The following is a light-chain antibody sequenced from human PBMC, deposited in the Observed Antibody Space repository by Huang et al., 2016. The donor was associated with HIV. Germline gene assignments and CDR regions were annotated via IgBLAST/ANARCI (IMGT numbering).Light chain of an antibody. CDR1: QNIRNY. V-gene: IGKV1-5*03. J-gene: IGKJ1*01. CDR2: KTS. CDR3: QQYNTHWT. Sequence: DIQLTQSPSTLYASVGDRVTITGRASQNIRNYLAWYQQKPGKAPNLLVYKTSTLEIGVPSRFSGSGSGTEFTLTISGLQPDDFATYHCQQYNTHWTFGQGTKVEIK.